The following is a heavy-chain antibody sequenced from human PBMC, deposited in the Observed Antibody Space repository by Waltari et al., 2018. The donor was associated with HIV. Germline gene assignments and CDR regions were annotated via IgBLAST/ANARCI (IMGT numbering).Heavy chain of an antibody. V-gene: IGHV1-2*02. D-gene: IGHD3-22*01. CDR2: INPNSGGT. CDR1: GYTFTGYY. Sequence: QVQLVQSGAEVKKPGASVKVYCKASGYTFTGYYLHWVRQAPGQGLEWMGWINPNSGGTNYAQKFHGRVTMTRDTSISTAYMELSRLRSDDTAVYYCARVRDYYDSSGPFDYWGQGTLVTVSS. J-gene: IGHJ4*02. CDR3: ARVRDYYDSSGPFDY.